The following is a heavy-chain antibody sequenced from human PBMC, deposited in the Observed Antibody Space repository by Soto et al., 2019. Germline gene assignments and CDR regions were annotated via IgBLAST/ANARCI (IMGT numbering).Heavy chain of an antibody. CDR2: IYPGDSDT. V-gene: IGHV5-51*01. Sequence: PGESLKISCKGSGYSFTSYWIGWVRQMPGKGLEWMGIIYPGDSDTRYSPSFQGQVTISADKSISTAYLQWSSLKASDTAMYYCARHQTGTGGYYYYYMDVWGKGTTVTVSS. CDR3: ARHQTGTGGYYYYYMDV. CDR1: GYSFTSYW. D-gene: IGHD1-1*01. J-gene: IGHJ6*03.